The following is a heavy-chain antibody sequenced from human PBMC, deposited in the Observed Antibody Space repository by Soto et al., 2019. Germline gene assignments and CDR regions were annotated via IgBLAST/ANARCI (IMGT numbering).Heavy chain of an antibody. V-gene: IGHV4-39*01. CDR3: ARGTVDSSSLDAFDI. CDR1: GGAISSSSYY. J-gene: IGHJ3*02. Sequence: ASETLSLTCTVSGGAISSSSYYWGWIRQPPGKGLEWIGSIYYSGSTYYNPSLKSRVTISVDTSKNQFSLKLSSVTAADTAVYYCARGTVDSSSLDAFDIWGQGTMVTVS. D-gene: IGHD6-13*01. CDR2: IYYSGST.